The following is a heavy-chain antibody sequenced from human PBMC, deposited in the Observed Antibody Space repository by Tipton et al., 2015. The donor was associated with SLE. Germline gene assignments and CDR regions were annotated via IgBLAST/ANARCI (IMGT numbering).Heavy chain of an antibody. D-gene: IGHD3-3*01. V-gene: IGHV4-34*01. Sequence: LVQPSETLSLTCAVYGGSFSDYSWSWIRQPPRKGLEWIGEINHSGSTNYNPSLKSRVTISVDTSKIQFSLKLSSVTAADTAVYYCASTIFGTIMYYSGMDVWGQGTTVTISS. CDR2: INHSGST. J-gene: IGHJ6*02. CDR3: ASTIFGTIMYYSGMDV. CDR1: GGSFSDYS.